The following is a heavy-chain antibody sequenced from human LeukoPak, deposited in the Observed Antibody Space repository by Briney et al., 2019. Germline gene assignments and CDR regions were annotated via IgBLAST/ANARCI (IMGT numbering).Heavy chain of an antibody. CDR3: AKVRGDTMVRGVDRAPLYYFDY. V-gene: IGHV4-59*08. J-gene: IGHJ4*02. D-gene: IGHD3-10*01. CDR1: GGSISSYY. Sequence: PSETLSLTCTVSGGSISSYYWSWIRQPPGKGLEWIGYIYYSGSTNYNPSLKSRVTISVDTSKNQFSLKLSSVTAADTAVYYCAKVRGDTMVRGVDRAPLYYFDYWGQGTLVTVSS. CDR2: IYYSGST.